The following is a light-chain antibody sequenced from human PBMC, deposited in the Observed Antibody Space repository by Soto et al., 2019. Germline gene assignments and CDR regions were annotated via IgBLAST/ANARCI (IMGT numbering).Light chain of an antibody. CDR1: QTLSNSF. J-gene: IGKJ5*01. CDR2: GAS. Sequence: EIVLTQSPGTLSLSPGERATLSCRASQTLSNSFIAWYQQKPGQAPRLLIYGASTRATGIPARFSGSGSGTEFTLTISRLEPEDFAVYYCQQYGSSRITFGQGTRLETK. CDR3: QQYGSSRIT. V-gene: IGKV3-20*01.